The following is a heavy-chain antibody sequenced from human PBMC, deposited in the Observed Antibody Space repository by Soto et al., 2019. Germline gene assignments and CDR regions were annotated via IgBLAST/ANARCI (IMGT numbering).Heavy chain of an antibody. J-gene: IGHJ4*02. CDR1: GFTFSSYS. D-gene: IGHD3-22*01. Sequence: GGSLRLSCAASGFTFSSYSMNWVRQAPGKGLEWVSSISSSSYIYYADSVKGRFTISRDNAKNSLYLQMNSLRAEDTAVYYCARDPYYYDSSGYDYWGQGTLVTVSS. V-gene: IGHV3-21*01. CDR3: ARDPYYYDSSGYDY. CDR2: ISSSSYI.